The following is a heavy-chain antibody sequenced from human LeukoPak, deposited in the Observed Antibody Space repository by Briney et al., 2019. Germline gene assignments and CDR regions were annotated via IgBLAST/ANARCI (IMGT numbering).Heavy chain of an antibody. CDR1: GFTFSSYT. CDR3: AKGVSGSHAVYFDY. V-gene: IGHV3-23*01. CDR2: ISSSGSST. J-gene: IGHJ4*02. Sequence: GGSLRLSCAASGFTFSSYTMNWVCQAPGKGLEWVSGISSSGSSTCYADSVKGRFTISRDNSKNTLYLQMNNLRAEDTAVYYCAKGVSGSHAVYFDYWGQGTLVTVSS. D-gene: IGHD1-26*01.